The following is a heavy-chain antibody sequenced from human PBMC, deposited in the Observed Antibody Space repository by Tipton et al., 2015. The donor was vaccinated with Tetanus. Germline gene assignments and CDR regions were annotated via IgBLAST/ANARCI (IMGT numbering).Heavy chain of an antibody. CDR2: IYSGGNT. V-gene: IGHV3-53*01. J-gene: IGHJ4*02. D-gene: IGHD2-2*01. Sequence: QLVQSGGGLIQPGGSLRLSCAASGFSVSRKYMTWVRQAPGKGLEWVSLIYSGGNTYYADSVKGRFTISRDNSKNTLYLQMNSLRAEDAAVYYCNGGSTRAYFDYWGLGTLVTVSS. CDR1: GFSVSRKY. CDR3: NGGSTRAYFDY.